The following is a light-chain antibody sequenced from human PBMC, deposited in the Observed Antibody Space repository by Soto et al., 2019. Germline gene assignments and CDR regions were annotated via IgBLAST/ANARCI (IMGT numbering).Light chain of an antibody. CDR2: NNN. J-gene: IGLJ1*01. CDR1: SSNIGTNA. V-gene: IGLV1-44*01. CDR3: AAWDDSLNGYV. Sequence: QYVLTQPPSASGTPGQMVTIYCSGGSSNIGTNAVNWYQQLPGTAPKLLIYNNNQRPSGVPDRFSGSKSGTSASLAISGLQSEDEADYYCAAWDDSLNGYVFGTGTKVTVL.